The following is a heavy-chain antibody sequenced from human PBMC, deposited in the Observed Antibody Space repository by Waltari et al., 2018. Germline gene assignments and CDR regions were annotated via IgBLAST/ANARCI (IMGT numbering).Heavy chain of an antibody. CDR2: IRCSGGTS. D-gene: IGHD3-10*01. Sequence: VQLLESGGDLIQPGGSLRLSCAASGFTFSHFAMTWVRQAPGRGLGGVSSIRCSGGTSYYTDSVTGRFTISRDNSENTLYLHMNSLRAEDSAIYYCAKDRGSGRIYFDSWGRGTLVAVSS. CDR1: GFTFSHFA. J-gene: IGHJ4*02. V-gene: IGHV3-23*01. CDR3: AKDRGSGRIYFDS.